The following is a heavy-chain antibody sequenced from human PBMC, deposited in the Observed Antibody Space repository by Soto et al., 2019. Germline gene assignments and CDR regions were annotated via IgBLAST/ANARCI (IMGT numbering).Heavy chain of an antibody. D-gene: IGHD2-8*01. Sequence: QVQLVQSGGEVTKPGASVKVSCKSSGYTFTSYGVSWVRQAPGRGLEWLGWISVYTGNTKQAQKFQDRVTLTTEASTSTAYLELRNLRSHDTLVYYCARDRCTIDKCYTHHFDVWGQGTTVTVSS. V-gene: IGHV1-18*04. J-gene: IGHJ6*02. CDR2: ISVYTGNT. CDR1: GYTFTSYG. CDR3: ARDRCTIDKCYTHHFDV.